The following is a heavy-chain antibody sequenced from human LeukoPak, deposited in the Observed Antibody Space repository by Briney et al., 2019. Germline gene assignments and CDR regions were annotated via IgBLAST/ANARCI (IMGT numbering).Heavy chain of an antibody. V-gene: IGHV1-2*06. CDR1: GYTFTGYY. CDR3: ARVAVEYSRSWYGLVDY. CDR2: INPNSGGT. Sequence: ASVKVSCKASGYTFTGYYMHWVRQAPGQGLEWMGRINPNSGGTNYAQKFQGRVTMTRDTSISTAYMELSRLRSDDTAVYYCARVAVEYSRSWYGLVDYWGQGTLVTVSS. D-gene: IGHD6-13*01. J-gene: IGHJ4*02.